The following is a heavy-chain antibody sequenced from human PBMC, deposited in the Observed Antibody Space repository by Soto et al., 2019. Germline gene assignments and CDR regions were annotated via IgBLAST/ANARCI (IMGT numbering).Heavy chain of an antibody. D-gene: IGHD1-26*01. J-gene: IGHJ5*01. CDR2: IIPIFGTA. CDR3: AGDREAGGRQLNWFDS. CDR1: GGTFSSYA. Sequence: QVQLVQSGAEVKKPGSSVKVSCKASGGTFSSYAISWVRQAPGQGLEWMGGIIPIFGTANYAQKFQGRVTITADESTSTAYMELCSLRSEDTAVYYCAGDREAGGRQLNWFDSWGQGTLVTVSS. V-gene: IGHV1-69*01.